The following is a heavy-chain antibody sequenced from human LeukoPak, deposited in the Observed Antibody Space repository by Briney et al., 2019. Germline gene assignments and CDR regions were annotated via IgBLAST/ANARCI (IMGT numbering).Heavy chain of an antibody. CDR2: ISGSGGST. Sequence: GGSLRLSCAASGFTFSSYAMSWVRQAPGKGLEWVSAISGSGGSTYYADSVKGRFTISRDNSKNTLYLQMNSLRAEDTAVYYCAKGSGYSSGWTTFDYWGQGTLVTVSS. D-gene: IGHD6-19*01. J-gene: IGHJ4*02. CDR1: GFTFSSYA. CDR3: AKGSGYSSGWTTFDY. V-gene: IGHV3-23*01.